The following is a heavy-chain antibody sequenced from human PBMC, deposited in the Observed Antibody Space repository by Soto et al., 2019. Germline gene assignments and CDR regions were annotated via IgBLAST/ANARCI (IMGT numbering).Heavy chain of an antibody. V-gene: IGHV4-39*01. CDR3: ARLSGWNY. J-gene: IGHJ4*01. D-gene: IGHD3-10*01. CDR1: GGSISSSNYY. CDR2: IYYTGST. Sequence: SETLSLTCTVSGGSISSSNYYWGWIRQPPGEGLEWIGTIYYTGSTYYSPSLKSRVTISLHTSKNQFSLKLTSVTAADTAVYYCARLSGWNYWGQGTLVTVSS.